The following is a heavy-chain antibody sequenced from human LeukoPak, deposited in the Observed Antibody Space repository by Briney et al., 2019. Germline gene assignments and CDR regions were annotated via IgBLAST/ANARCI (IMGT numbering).Heavy chain of an antibody. Sequence: GGSLRLSCAASGFTFSSYGMHWVRQAPGKGLEWVAFIRYDGSNKYYADSVKGRFTISRDNSKNTLYLQMNSPRAEDTAVYYCAKDRLPDSSGRYFDYWGQGTLVTVSS. CDR1: GFTFSSYG. V-gene: IGHV3-30*02. D-gene: IGHD3-22*01. CDR2: IRYDGSNK. J-gene: IGHJ4*02. CDR3: AKDRLPDSSGRYFDY.